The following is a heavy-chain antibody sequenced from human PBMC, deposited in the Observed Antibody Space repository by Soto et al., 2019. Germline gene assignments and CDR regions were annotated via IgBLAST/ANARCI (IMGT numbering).Heavy chain of an antibody. V-gene: IGHV1-18*01. Sequence: CKASGYTFTSYGISWVRQAPGQGLEWMGWISAYNGNTNYAQKLQGRVTMTTDTPTSTAYMELRSLRSDDTAVYYCASSYGSGKDWFDPWGQGTLVTVSS. CDR1: GYTFTSYG. D-gene: IGHD3-10*01. CDR2: ISAYNGNT. J-gene: IGHJ5*02. CDR3: ASSYGSGKDWFDP.